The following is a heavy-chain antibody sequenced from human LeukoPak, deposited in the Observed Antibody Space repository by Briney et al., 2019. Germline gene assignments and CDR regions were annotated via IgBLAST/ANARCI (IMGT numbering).Heavy chain of an antibody. CDR2: SIPIFSRA. D-gene: IGHD3-22*01. J-gene: IGHJ3*02. Sequence: GASVKVSCKVSGTTFGLSAISWVRQAPGQGLQWMGGSIPIFSRADYAQRFQDRITISWDASTGTDYMELRSLTFDDTAVYYCARVGPPRRDHYYTSSGDYLPVFEIWGHGTMVTVSS. CDR3: ARVGPPRRDHYYTSSGDYLPVFEI. V-gene: IGHV1-69*13. CDR1: GTTFGLSA.